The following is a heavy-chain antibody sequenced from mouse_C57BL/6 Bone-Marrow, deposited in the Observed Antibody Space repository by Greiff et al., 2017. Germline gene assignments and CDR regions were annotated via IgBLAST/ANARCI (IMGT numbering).Heavy chain of an antibody. Sequence: VQLQESGPELVKPGASVKLSCKASGYTFTSYDINWVKQRPGPGLEWIGWIYPRDGSTTYNEKFKGKATLTVDTSSSTAYMELHSLSSEDSAVYFCTREGTPSHWYFDVWGTGTTVTVSS. CDR1: GYTFTSYD. D-gene: IGHD3-3*01. J-gene: IGHJ1*03. V-gene: IGHV1-85*01. CDR3: TREGTPSHWYFDV. CDR2: IYPRDGST.